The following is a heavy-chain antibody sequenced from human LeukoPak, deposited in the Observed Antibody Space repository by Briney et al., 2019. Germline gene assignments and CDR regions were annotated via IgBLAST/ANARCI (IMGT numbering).Heavy chain of an antibody. J-gene: IGHJ6*03. CDR2: IYTSGST. CDR1: GGSISSGSYF. CDR3: ARDGRDKFSSSSRYYYYYYMDV. Sequence: PSETLSLTCTVSGGSISSGSYFWSWIRQPAGKGLEWIGRIYTSGSTNYNPSLKSRVTISVDTSKNQFSLKLSSVTAADTAVYYCARDGRDKFSSSSRYYYYYYMDVWGKGTTVTVSS. D-gene: IGHD6-6*01. V-gene: IGHV4-61*02.